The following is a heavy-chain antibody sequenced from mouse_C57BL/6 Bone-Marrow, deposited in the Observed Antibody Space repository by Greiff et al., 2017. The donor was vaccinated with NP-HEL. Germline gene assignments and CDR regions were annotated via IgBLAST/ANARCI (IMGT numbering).Heavy chain of an antibody. D-gene: IGHD2-1*01. Sequence: QVQLQQPGAELVRPGTSVKLSCKASGYTFTSYWMHWVKQRPGQGLEWIGVIDPSDSYTNYNQKFKGKATLTVDTSSSTAYMQLSSLTSEDSAVYYCARSYGNLWFAYWGQGTLVTVSA. V-gene: IGHV1-59*01. CDR3: ARSYGNLWFAY. CDR2: IDPSDSYT. CDR1: GYTFTSYW. J-gene: IGHJ3*01.